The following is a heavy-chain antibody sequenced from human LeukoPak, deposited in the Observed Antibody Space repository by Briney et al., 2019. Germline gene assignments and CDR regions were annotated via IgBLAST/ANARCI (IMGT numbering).Heavy chain of an antibody. CDR1: GFTFSSYA. V-gene: IGHV3-30-3*01. CDR2: ISYDGSNK. CDR3: ARSQVVVVPAAFDY. J-gene: IGHJ4*02. Sequence: GGSLRLSCAASGFTFSSYAMHWVRQAPGKGLEWVAVISYDGSNKDYADSVKGRFTISRDNSKNTLYLQMNSLRAEDTAVYYCARSQVVVVPAAFDYWGQGTLVTVSS. D-gene: IGHD2-2*01.